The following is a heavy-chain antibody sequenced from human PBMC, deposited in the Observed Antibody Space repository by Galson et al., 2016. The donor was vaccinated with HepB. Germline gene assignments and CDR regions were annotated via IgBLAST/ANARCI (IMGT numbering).Heavy chain of an antibody. CDR2: ISSSANNI. V-gene: IGHV3-11*01. D-gene: IGHD1-26*01. CDR1: GFTFRDYY. Sequence: SLRLSCAASGFTFRDYYMSWIRQAPGKGLERVSYISSSANNIKYADSVEGRFTVSRDNADNSLYLQMDNLRADDTAVYYCARQGSGSYRFDYWGQGTLVTVSS. J-gene: IGHJ4*02. CDR3: ARQGSGSYRFDY.